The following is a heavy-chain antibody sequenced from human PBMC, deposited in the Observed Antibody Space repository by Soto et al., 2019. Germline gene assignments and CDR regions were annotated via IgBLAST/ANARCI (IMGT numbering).Heavy chain of an antibody. Sequence: ASVKVSCKASGYTFTSYDIKWVRQATGQGLEWMGWMNPNSGNTGYAQKFQGRVTMTRNTSISTAYMELSSLRSEDTAVYYCARGGYRGYGSGSYYNDYYYGMDVWGQGTTVTVS. CDR3: ARGGYRGYGSGSYYNDYYYGMDV. CDR2: MNPNSGNT. J-gene: IGHJ6*02. D-gene: IGHD3-10*01. V-gene: IGHV1-8*01. CDR1: GYTFTSYD.